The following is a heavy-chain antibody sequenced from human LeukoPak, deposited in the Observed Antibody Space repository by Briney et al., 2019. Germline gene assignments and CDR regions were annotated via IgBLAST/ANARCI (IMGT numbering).Heavy chain of an antibody. D-gene: IGHD4-17*01. V-gene: IGHV3-53*05. Sequence: GGSLRLSCAASGFTVSSNYMSWVRQAPGKGLEWVSVIYSGGSTYYADSVRGRFTISRDNSKNTLYLQMNSLRAEDTAVYYCARVLQMTTVTTSYFDYWGQGTLVTVSS. CDR2: IYSGGST. J-gene: IGHJ4*02. CDR1: GFTVSSNY. CDR3: ARVLQMTTVTTSYFDY.